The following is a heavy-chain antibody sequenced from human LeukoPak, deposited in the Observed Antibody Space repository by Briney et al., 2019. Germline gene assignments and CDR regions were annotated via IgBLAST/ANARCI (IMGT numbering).Heavy chain of an antibody. D-gene: IGHD6-19*01. Sequence: GRSLRLSCAASGFTFSSYAMHWVRQAPGKGLEWVAVVSYDGSNKYYADPMKGRFTISRDNSKNTLYLQMNSLRAEDTAVYYCARDSSGWYAGSFDYWGQGTLVTVSS. CDR1: GFTFSSYA. CDR2: VSYDGSNK. V-gene: IGHV3-30*04. J-gene: IGHJ4*02. CDR3: ARDSSGWYAGSFDY.